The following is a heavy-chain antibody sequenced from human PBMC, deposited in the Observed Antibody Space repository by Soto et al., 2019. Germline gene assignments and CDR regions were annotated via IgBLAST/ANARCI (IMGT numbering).Heavy chain of an antibody. CDR1: GFTFSSYW. D-gene: IGHD2-15*01. CDR3: ARDGGCSGGSGHPAHYYYYGMDV. CDR2: IKQDGSEK. V-gene: IGHV3-7*01. J-gene: IGHJ6*02. Sequence: PGGSLRLSCAASGFTFSSYWMSWVLQAPWKGLEWVANIKQDGSEKYYVDSVKGLFTISRDNAKNSLYLQMNSLRAEDTAVYYCARDGGCSGGSGHPAHYYYYGMDVWGQGTTVTVSS.